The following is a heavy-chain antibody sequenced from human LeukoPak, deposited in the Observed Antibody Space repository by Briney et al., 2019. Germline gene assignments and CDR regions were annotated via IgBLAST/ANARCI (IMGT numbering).Heavy chain of an antibody. CDR2: INPSGGST. D-gene: IGHD1-26*01. Sequence: ASVTVSCTASGYTFTSYYMHWVRQAPGQGLEWMGLINPSGGSTSYAQKFQGRVTMTRDTSTSTVYMELSSLRSEDTAVYYCARREGGATKREYYFDYWGQGTLVTVSS. CDR1: GYTFTSYY. CDR3: ARREGGATKREYYFDY. V-gene: IGHV1-46*01. J-gene: IGHJ4*02.